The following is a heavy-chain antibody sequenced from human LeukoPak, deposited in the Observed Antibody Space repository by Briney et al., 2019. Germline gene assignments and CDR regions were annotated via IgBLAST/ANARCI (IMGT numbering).Heavy chain of an antibody. D-gene: IGHD6-19*01. Sequence: ASVKVSCKASGYTFTSYDINWVRQATGQGLEWMGWMNPNSGNTGYAQKFQGRVTMTRNTSISTAYMELSSLRYEDTAVYYCARRYSSGWYRWGNYDYWGQGTLVTVSS. CDR2: MNPNSGNT. V-gene: IGHV1-8*01. CDR1: GYTFTSYD. CDR3: ARRYSSGWYRWGNYDY. J-gene: IGHJ4*02.